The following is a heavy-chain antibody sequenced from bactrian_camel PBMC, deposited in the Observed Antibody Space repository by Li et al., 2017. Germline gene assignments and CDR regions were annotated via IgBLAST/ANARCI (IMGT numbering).Heavy chain of an antibody. CDR1: GFTFSTYR. V-gene: IGHV3S6*01. CDR3: KNAGRLCGKTLVTGSGY. CDR2: LNSDHSRT. Sequence: VQLVESGGGLAQPGGSLRLSCATSGFTFSTYRIGWVRQASGKGLEWLAHLNSDHSRTGYADSVKGRFTISQDNAKNTVYLQMNSLKPEDTAMYYCKNAGRLCGKTLVTGSGYWGQGTQVTVS. J-gene: IGHJ4*01. D-gene: IGHD8*01.